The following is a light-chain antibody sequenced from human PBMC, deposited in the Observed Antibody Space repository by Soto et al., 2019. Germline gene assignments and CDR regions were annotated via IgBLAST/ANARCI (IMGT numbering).Light chain of an antibody. CDR3: QSYDNSLSVTVI. V-gene: IGLV1-40*01. CDR1: SSNIGAGYD. J-gene: IGLJ2*01. Sequence: QSVLTQPPSVSGAPEQRVTISCTGSSSNIGAGYDVDWYQHLPGTAPKLLIYGTSNRPSGVPDRFFASRSGASPSLAITGLQAEDEADYYCQSYDNSLSVTVIFGGGTKLTVL. CDR2: GTS.